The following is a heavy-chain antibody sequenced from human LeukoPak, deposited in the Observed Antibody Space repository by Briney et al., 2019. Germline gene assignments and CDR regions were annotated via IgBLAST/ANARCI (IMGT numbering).Heavy chain of an antibody. CDR3: ASRKMGIAAAGTSTYYYYYMDV. D-gene: IGHD6-13*01. Sequence: GGSLRLSCAASGFTFSNYNMNWVRQAPGKGLEWVSSITTTSTYIYYADSVKGRFTISRDNAKNSLYLQMNSLRAEDTAVYYCASRKMGIAAAGTSTYYYYYMDVWGKGTTVTISS. CDR2: ITTTSTYI. CDR1: GFTFSNYN. V-gene: IGHV3-21*01. J-gene: IGHJ6*03.